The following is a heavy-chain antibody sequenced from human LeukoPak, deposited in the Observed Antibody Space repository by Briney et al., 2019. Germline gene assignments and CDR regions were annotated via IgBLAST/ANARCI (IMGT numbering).Heavy chain of an antibody. CDR3: AGWFGELLSLFAY. V-gene: IGHV4-38-2*01. D-gene: IGHD3-10*01. Sequence: PSETLSLTCGVSGYSISRGYYWGWIRQPPGKGLEWIGSIYHTGNTYYNPSLKSRVTISVDTSKNQFSLKVRSATAADTAVYYCAGWFGELLSLFAYWGQGTLVTVSS. CDR2: IYHTGNT. J-gene: IGHJ4*02. CDR1: GYSISRGYY.